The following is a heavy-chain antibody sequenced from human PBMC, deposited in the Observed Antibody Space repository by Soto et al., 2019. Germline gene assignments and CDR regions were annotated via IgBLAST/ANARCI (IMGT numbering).Heavy chain of an antibody. CDR1: GYSISSGSY. Sequence: TLSLTCTVSGYSISSGSYWAWIRQPPGKGPEWIASIYHGGTTFYNPSLKSRITISVDTSNNQFSLKLTSVTAADTAVYYCARGLHWIAVVQVHAPDKYNFAYWGQGTVVTASS. J-gene: IGHJ4*02. CDR3: ARGLHWIAVVQVHAPDKYNFAY. V-gene: IGHV4-38-2*02. D-gene: IGHD2-21*01. CDR2: IYHGGTT.